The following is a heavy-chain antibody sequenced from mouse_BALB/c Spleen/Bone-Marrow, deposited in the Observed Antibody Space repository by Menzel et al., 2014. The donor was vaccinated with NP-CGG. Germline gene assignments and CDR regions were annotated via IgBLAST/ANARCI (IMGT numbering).Heavy chain of an antibody. Sequence: VQLQQPGPELVKPGASVKMSCKASGYTFTSYVMHWVKQKPGQGLEWIGYINPYNDGTKYNEKFKGKATLTSDKSSSTASMDLRRLTSEDSAVYYCARDGNSGFAYWGAETLVTVSA. D-gene: IGHD2-3*01. CDR3: ARDGNSGFAY. V-gene: IGHV1-14*01. J-gene: IGHJ3*01. CDR2: INPYNDGT. CDR1: GYTFTSYV.